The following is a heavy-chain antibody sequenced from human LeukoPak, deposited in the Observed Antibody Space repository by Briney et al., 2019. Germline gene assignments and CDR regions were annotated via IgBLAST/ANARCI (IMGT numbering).Heavy chain of an antibody. D-gene: IGHD1-1*01. Sequence: SETLSLTCTDSGGSMSNYYWSWIRQPPGKGLEWIGYIYYSENTNYNPSLRSRVTVSVDTSKNQFSLKLSSVTAADTAVYYCARGLSTVLDFDYWGQGTLVTVSS. V-gene: IGHV4-59*01. CDR1: GGSMSNYY. CDR3: ARGLSTVLDFDY. CDR2: IYYSENT. J-gene: IGHJ4*02.